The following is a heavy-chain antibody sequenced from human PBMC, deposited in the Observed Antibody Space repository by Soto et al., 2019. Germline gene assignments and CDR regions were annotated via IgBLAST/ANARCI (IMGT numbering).Heavy chain of an antibody. J-gene: IGHJ3*02. CDR3: AKQTRPPGIFNGYYLRFDI. CDR2: IHYSGST. D-gene: IGHD3-9*01. V-gene: IGHV4-59*08. CDR1: GVSFSSYY. Sequence: SETLSLTCTVSGVSFSSYYWSWIRQPPGKGLEWIGYIHYSGSTSYNPSLKSRVAISVDTSKNQFSLKLSSVTAADTAVYYCAKQTRPPGIFNGYYLRFDIWGQGTMVPVSS.